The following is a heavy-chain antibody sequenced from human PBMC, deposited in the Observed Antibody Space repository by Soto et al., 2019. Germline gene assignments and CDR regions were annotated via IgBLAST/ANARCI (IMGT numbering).Heavy chain of an antibody. D-gene: IGHD6-19*01. Sequence: GGSLRLSCAASGFTFSSYGMHWVRQAPGKGLEWVAVISYDGSNKYYADSVKGRFTISRDNSKNTLYLQMNSLRAEGTAVYYCAKGPAQRSSGWSHDYYGMDVWGQGTTVTVSS. J-gene: IGHJ6*02. CDR1: GFTFSSYG. CDR3: AKGPAQRSSGWSHDYYGMDV. V-gene: IGHV3-30*18. CDR2: ISYDGSNK.